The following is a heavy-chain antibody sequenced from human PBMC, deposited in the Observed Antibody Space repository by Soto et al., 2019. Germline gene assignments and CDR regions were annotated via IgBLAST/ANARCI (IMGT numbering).Heavy chain of an antibody. V-gene: IGHV3-30*03. CDR3: ARDIYSYGSVGTPDI. CDR1: GFSFSSQG. J-gene: IGHJ3*02. D-gene: IGHD5-18*01. CDR2: MSNDGNRQ. Sequence: QEQLMESGGGVVQPGRSLRLSCVASGFSFSSQGMHWVRQAPGKGLEWVAAMSNDGNRQLYADPVKDRFTISRDNSRNTLDLHMNNLRTEDTGVYFCARDIYSYGSVGTPDIWGQGTMVTVSS.